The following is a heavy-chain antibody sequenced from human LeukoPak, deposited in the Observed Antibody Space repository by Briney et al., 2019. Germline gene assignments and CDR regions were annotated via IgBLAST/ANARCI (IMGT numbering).Heavy chain of an antibody. CDR2: IFHSGSI. J-gene: IGHJ3*01. Sequence: SETLSLTCAVSCDFIGSGYYWGWIRQSPGKGLEWIATIFHSGSIYYNPSLKSRVTLSVGTSKNQFSLEFHFVTAADKATLYCARRGIPYYYDSSTYYPAAFDVWGQGTMVSVSS. CDR1: CDFIGSGYY. CDR3: ARRGIPYYYDSSTYYPAAFDV. D-gene: IGHD3-22*01. V-gene: IGHV4-38-2*01.